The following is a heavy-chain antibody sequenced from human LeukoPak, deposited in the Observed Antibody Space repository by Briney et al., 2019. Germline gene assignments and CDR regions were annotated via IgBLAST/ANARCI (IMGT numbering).Heavy chain of an antibody. D-gene: IGHD3-3*01. CDR2: MNPNSGNT. V-gene: IGHV1-8*02. Sequence: ASVKVSCKASGYTFTGYYMHWVRQAPGQGLEWMGWMNPNSGNTGYAQKFQGRVTMTRNTSISTAYMELSSLRSEDTAVYYCARGTRNDFWSGYYTGWFDPWGQGTLVTVSS. CDR1: GYTFTGYY. CDR3: ARGTRNDFWSGYYTGWFDP. J-gene: IGHJ5*02.